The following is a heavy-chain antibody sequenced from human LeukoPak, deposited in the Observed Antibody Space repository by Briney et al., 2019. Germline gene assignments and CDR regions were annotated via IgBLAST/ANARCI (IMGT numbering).Heavy chain of an antibody. V-gene: IGHV3-7*01. J-gene: IGHJ4*02. CDR1: GFTFSRYW. CDR3: TRDYDSSGYSVRFEY. CDR2: IKQDGSEI. D-gene: IGHD3-22*01. Sequence: GGSLRLSCAASGFTFSRYWMSWVRPAPGKGLEWVANIKQDGSEIYYVDSVKGRFTIFRDNAKRTLYLQLNSLRAEDTALYYCTRDYDSSGYSVRFEYWGQGTLVTVSS.